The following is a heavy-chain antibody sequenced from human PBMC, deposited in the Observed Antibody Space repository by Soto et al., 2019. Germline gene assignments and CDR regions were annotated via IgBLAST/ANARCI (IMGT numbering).Heavy chain of an antibody. CDR3: ATLGRADYPPLAA. D-gene: IGHD4-17*01. Sequence: GGSLRLSCEASGFLFSTSTLNWVRRAPGKGLEWVAEISSRGTDIYYADSVKGRFTIFRDNSKNTLYLLLDRVKSDDTAVYFCATLGRADYPPLAAWGQGTLVTVSS. J-gene: IGHJ5*02. CDR1: GFLFSTST. V-gene: IGHV3-30*14. CDR2: ISSRGTDI.